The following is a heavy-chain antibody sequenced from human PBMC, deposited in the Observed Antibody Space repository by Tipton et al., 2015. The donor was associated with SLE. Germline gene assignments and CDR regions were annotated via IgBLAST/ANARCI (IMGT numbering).Heavy chain of an antibody. J-gene: IGHJ4*02. V-gene: IGHV3-30*04. CDR3: ARDGLEMNY. CDR2: ISYDGSNK. D-gene: IGHD1-1*01. Sequence: RSLRLSCAASGFTFSSYAMHWVRQAPGKGLEWVAVISYDGSNKYYADSVKGRFTISRDNSKNTLYLQMNSLRAEDTAVYYCARDGLEMNYWGQGTLVTVSS. CDR1: GFTFSSYA.